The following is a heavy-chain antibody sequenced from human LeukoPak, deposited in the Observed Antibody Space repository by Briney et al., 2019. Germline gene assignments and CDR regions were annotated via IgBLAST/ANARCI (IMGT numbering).Heavy chain of an antibody. CDR2: ILNDGSQE. V-gene: IGHV3-33*01. D-gene: IGHD6-6*01. J-gene: IGHJ5*02. CDR1: GFTFNSYG. Sequence: GGSLRLSCAASGFTFNSYGMHWVRQAPGKGLEWVAVILNDGSQEKYADSVKGRFTISRDNSKNTLFLQMNSLRAEDTAVYYCARGDSSSSPWFDPWGQGTLVTVSS. CDR3: ARGDSSSSPWFDP.